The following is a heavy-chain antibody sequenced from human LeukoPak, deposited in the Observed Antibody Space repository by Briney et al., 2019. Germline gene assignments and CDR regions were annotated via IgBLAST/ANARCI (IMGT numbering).Heavy chain of an antibody. Sequence: SVKVSCKASGGTFSSYAISWVRQAPGQGLEWMGGIIPIFGTANYAQKFQGRVTITTDESTSTAYMELSSLRSEDTAVYYCAKSYCGGDCRPEIDYWGQGTLVTVSS. J-gene: IGHJ4*02. D-gene: IGHD2-21*02. CDR3: AKSYCGGDCRPEIDY. CDR2: IIPIFGTA. V-gene: IGHV1-69*05. CDR1: GGTFSSYA.